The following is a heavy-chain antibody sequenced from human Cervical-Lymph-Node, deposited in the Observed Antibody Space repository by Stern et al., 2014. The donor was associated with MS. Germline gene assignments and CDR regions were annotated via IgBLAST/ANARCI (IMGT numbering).Heavy chain of an antibody. CDR2: IHPSGNA. D-gene: IGHD5-18*01. CDR3: ASGYRFFES. J-gene: IGHJ4*02. Sequence: VQLVESGPGLVKPSQTLSLTCTLSGGSVSSGSSYWSWIRQPAGKGREWIGRIHPSGNAFYTPSLKSRGTISTDTSKKQISLKLNSVTAADTAVYYCASGYRFFESWGQGTLVTVSS. V-gene: IGHV4-61*02. CDR1: GGSVSSGSSY.